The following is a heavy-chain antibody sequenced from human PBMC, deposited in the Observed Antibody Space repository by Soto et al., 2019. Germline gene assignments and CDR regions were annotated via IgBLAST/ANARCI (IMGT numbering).Heavy chain of an antibody. Sequence: GESLKISCKGSGYSFTSYWIGWVRQMPGKGLEWMGIIYPGDSDTRYSPSFQGQVTISADKSIGTAYLQWSSLKASDTAMYYCARTSSAGKYYYGMDVWGQGTTVPVSS. CDR1: GYSFTSYW. V-gene: IGHV5-51*01. CDR3: ARTSSAGKYYYGMDV. D-gene: IGHD6-13*01. CDR2: IYPGDSDT. J-gene: IGHJ6*02.